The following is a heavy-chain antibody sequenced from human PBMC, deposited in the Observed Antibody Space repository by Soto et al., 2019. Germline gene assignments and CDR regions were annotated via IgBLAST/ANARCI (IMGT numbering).Heavy chain of an antibody. V-gene: IGHV3-23*01. J-gene: IGHJ4*02. Sequence: GGSLRLSCAASGFTFSRYAMSWVRQAPGKGLEWVSAISGSGGSTYYADSVKGRFTISRDNSKNTLYLQMNSLRAEDTAVYYCAKDPAVAGTGNYWGQGTLVTVSS. CDR2: ISGSGGST. D-gene: IGHD6-19*01. CDR3: AKDPAVAGTGNY. CDR1: GFTFSRYA.